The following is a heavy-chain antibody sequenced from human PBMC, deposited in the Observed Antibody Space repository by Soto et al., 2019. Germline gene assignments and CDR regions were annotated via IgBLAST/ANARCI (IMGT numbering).Heavy chain of an antibody. CDR2: INHSGST. V-gene: IGHV4-34*01. CDR1: GGSFSGYY. Sequence: SETLSLTCAVYGGSFSGYYWSWIRQPPGKGLEWIGEINHSGSTNYNPSLKSRVTISVDTSKNQFSLKLSSVTAADTAVYYCARVGYSSGWYFDYWGQGTLVTVSS. CDR3: ARVGYSSGWYFDY. J-gene: IGHJ4*02. D-gene: IGHD6-19*01.